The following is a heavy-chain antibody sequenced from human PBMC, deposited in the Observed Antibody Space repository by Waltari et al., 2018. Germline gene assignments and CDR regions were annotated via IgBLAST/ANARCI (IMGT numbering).Heavy chain of an antibody. J-gene: IGHJ3*02. CDR1: GFTFGDYA. CDR3: TRDRLNYYDSSGYYYVDAFDI. D-gene: IGHD3-22*01. Sequence: EVQLVESGGGLVQPGRSLRLSCTASGFTFGDYAMSWFRQAPGKGLEWVGFIRSKPYGGTTEDAASVKDRFTISRDDSKSIAYLQMNSLKTEDTAVYYCTRDRLNYYDSSGYYYVDAFDIWGQGTMVTVSS. CDR2: IRSKPYGGTT. V-gene: IGHV3-49*03.